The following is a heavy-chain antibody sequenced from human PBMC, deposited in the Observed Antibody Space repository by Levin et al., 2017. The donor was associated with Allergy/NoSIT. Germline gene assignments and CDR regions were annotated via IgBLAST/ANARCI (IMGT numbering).Heavy chain of an antibody. CDR2: ISYDGSNK. J-gene: IGHJ3*01. Sequence: PGGSLRLSCEASGFTLSNNAMHWVRQAPGKGLEWVAVISYDGSNKYYADSVRGRFTMSRDNSKYTLYLQMNTLRPDDTAIYYCARDRLSLYDSSGYYSDAFDVWGPGTMVTVSS. V-gene: IGHV3-30-3*01. D-gene: IGHD3-22*01. CDR3: ARDRLSLYDSSGYYSDAFDV. CDR1: GFTLSNNA.